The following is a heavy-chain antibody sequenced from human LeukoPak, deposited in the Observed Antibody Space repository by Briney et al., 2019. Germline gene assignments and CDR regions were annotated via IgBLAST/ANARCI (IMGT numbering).Heavy chain of an antibody. V-gene: IGHV4-59*01. CDR3: ARGGDPHYGMDV. CDR2: IYYSGST. CDR1: GGSISSYY. Sequence: PSETLSLTCTVSGGSISSYYWSWIRQPPGKGLEWIGNIYYSGSTNYNPSLRSRVTISVDTSKNQCSLKLSSVTAADTAVYYCARGGDPHYGMDVWGQGTTVTVSS. D-gene: IGHD2-21*01. J-gene: IGHJ6*02.